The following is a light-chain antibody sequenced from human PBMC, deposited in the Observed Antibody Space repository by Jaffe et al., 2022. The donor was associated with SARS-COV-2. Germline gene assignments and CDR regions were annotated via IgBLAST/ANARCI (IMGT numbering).Light chain of an antibody. CDR3: QQYSSFPRT. V-gene: IGKV3-20*01. J-gene: IGKJ1*01. CDR1: QSVSVNY. Sequence: EIVLTQSPGTLSLSPGESATLSCRASQSVSVNYLAWYQQRPGQAPRLLIYHVSSRATGVPDRFSGSGSGTDFTLTISRLEPEDFAVYYCQQYSSFPRTFGQGTKVEVK. CDR2: HVS.